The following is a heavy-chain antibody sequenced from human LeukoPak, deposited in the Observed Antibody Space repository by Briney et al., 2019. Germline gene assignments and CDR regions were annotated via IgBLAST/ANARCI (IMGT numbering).Heavy chain of an antibody. CDR3: ARGLVDTGTSRFDY. Sequence: SETLSLTCALSRGSISSTTNWWSWVRQPPGKGLEWIGEIHHSGSTNYNPPLKSRVTIPVEKPKKQFSLKLTSVTAADTAEDYCARGLVDTGTSRFDYWGQGTLVTVSS. CDR1: RGSISSTTNW. V-gene: IGHV4-4*02. D-gene: IGHD5-18*01. J-gene: IGHJ4*02. CDR2: IHHSGST.